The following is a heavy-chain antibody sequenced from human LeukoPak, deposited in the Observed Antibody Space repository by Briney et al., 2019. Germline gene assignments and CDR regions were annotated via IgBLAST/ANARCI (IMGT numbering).Heavy chain of an antibody. D-gene: IGHD6-13*01. J-gene: IGHJ4*02. CDR2: IYYSGST. CDR3: ARLAAATSDY. Sequence: PSETLSLTCTVSGGSISSSSYYWGWIRQPPGKGLEWIGSIYYSGSTYYNPSLKSRVTISVDTSKNQSSLKLSSVTAADTAVYYCARLAAATSDYWGQGTLVTVSS. V-gene: IGHV4-39*01. CDR1: GGSISSSSYY.